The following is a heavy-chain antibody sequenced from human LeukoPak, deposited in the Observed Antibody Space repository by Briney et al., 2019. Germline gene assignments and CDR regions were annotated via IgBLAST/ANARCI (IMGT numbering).Heavy chain of an antibody. CDR1: GGSFSAYY. CDR2: SNHSGST. J-gene: IGHJ4*02. Sequence: SKTLSLTCGVYGGSFSAYYWSWIRQPPGKGLEWIGESNHSGSTTYNPSLKSRVTISVDTSKNQFSLKLSSVTAADTAVYYCARGRSLHCFDYWGQGTLVTVSS. CDR3: ARGRSLHCFDY. V-gene: IGHV4-34*01.